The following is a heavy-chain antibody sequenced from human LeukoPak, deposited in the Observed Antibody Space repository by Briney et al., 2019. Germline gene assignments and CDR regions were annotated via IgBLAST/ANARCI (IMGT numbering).Heavy chain of an antibody. Sequence: PGGSLRLSCAASGFVFSDYGMHWVRQAPGKGLEWVAFVRYDGSNEYYADSVKGRFTISRDNSRNTLYLQMNSLRAEDTAVYSCAKESDSGYHSEGPKYWDLGTLVTVSS. V-gene: IGHV3-30*02. J-gene: IGHJ4*02. CDR2: VRYDGSNE. CDR1: GFVFSDYG. CDR3: AKESDSGYHSEGPKY. D-gene: IGHD5-12*01.